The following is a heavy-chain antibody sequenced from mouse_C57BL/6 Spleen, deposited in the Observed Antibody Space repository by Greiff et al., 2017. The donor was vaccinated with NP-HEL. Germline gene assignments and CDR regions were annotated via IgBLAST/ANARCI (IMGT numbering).Heavy chain of an antibody. J-gene: IGHJ3*01. CDR2: IYPGDGDT. V-gene: IGHV1-80*01. CDR3: ARWMMVNSAWFAD. CDR1: GYAFSSYW. D-gene: IGHD2-3*01. Sequence: VQLQQSGAELVKPGASVKISCKASGYAFSSYWMNWVQQRPGKGLEWIGQIYPGDGDTNYNGKFKGKATLTADKSSRTAYMQLSSLTSEDSAVYFCARWMMVNSAWFADWGKGTLVTVA.